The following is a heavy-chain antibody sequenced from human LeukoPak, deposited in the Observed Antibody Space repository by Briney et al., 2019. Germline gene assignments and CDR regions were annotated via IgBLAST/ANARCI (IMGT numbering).Heavy chain of an antibody. Sequence: GGSLRLSCAAFGFTFSKYAINWVRQDPGKGLEWVSVVSDDGGATYYAASVKGRFTISRDNSKNTVYLQMNSLRGEDTAVYYCLKEVMGGGNIDHWGQGTLVTVSS. J-gene: IGHJ4*02. CDR2: VSDDGGAT. V-gene: IGHV3-23*01. CDR1: GFTFSKYA. D-gene: IGHD3-16*01. CDR3: LKEVMGGGNIDH.